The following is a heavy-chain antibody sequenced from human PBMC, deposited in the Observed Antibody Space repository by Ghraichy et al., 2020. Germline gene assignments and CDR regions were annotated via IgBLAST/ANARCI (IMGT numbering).Heavy chain of an antibody. CDR3: ARDGRVAFDI. V-gene: IGHV3-48*03. J-gene: IGHJ3*02. CDR1: GFPFSSYE. Sequence: GGSLRLSCAASGFPFSSYEMNWVRQAPGKGLEWVSYISSSGSTIYYADSVKGRFTISRDNAKNSLYLQMNSLGAEDTAVYYCARDGRVAFDIWGQGTMVTVSS. CDR2: ISSSGSTI.